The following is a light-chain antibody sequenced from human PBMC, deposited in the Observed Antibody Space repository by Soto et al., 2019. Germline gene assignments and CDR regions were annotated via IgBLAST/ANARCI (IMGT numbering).Light chain of an antibody. V-gene: IGLV2-8*01. CDR2: EVS. Sequence: QSVLTQPPSASGSPGQSVTISCTGTSSDVGCYNYVSWYQQHPGKAPKLMIYEVSKRPSGVPDRFSGSKSGNTASLTVSGLQAEDEADYYCSSYTSSSTVVFGGGTKLTVL. J-gene: IGLJ2*01. CDR3: SSYTSSSTVV. CDR1: SSDVGCYNY.